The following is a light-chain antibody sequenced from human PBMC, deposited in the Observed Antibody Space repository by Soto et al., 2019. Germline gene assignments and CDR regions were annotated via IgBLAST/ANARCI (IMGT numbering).Light chain of an antibody. Sequence: QAASVSGSPGQSITISCTGTSSDVGGYIYVSWFQHHPGKAPKLIIYEVSIRPSGVSNRFSGSRSDNTASLTISGLQAEDEAIYYCSSYSTTTRGVLFGGGTKLTVL. V-gene: IGLV2-14*01. CDR1: SSDVGGYIY. CDR2: EVS. J-gene: IGLJ2*01. CDR3: SSYSTTTRGVL.